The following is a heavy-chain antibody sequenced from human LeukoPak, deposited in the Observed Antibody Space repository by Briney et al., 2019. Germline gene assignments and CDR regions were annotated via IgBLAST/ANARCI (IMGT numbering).Heavy chain of an antibody. CDR3: AREPEY. CDR2: IDSSGST. CDR1: GGSIRDYY. D-gene: IGHD1-14*01. J-gene: IGHJ4*02. Sequence: SETLSLTFSVSGGSIRDYYWSWIRQPPGKGLEWIGCIDSSGSTHYNPSLKSRVIISVDTSKNQFSLKLKSVTAADTAVYYCAREPEYWGQGTLVAVSS. V-gene: IGHV4-59*08.